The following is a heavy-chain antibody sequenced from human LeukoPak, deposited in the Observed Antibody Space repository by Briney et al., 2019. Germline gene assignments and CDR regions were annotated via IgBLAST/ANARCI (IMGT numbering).Heavy chain of an antibody. Sequence: ASVKVSCKASGYTFTSYAMHWVRQAPGQRLEWMGWINAGNGNTKYSQKSQGRVTITRDTSASTAYMELSSLRSEDTAVYYCARDGVCSSTSCYRYYYGMDVWGKGTTVTVSS. V-gene: IGHV1-3*01. CDR3: ARDGVCSSTSCYRYYYGMDV. D-gene: IGHD2-2*01. CDR2: INAGNGNT. CDR1: GYTFTSYA. J-gene: IGHJ6*04.